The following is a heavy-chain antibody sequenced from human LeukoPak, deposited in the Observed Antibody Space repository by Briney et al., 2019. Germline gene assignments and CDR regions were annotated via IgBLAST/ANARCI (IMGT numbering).Heavy chain of an antibody. CDR1: GFTFSSYG. CDR2: ISYDGSNK. CDR3: ARDPITMTPSSYGMDV. V-gene: IGHV3-30*03. Sequence: GGSLRLSCAASGFTFSSYGMHWVRQAPGKGLEWVAVISYDGSNKYYADSVKGRFTISRDNSKNTLYLQMNSLRAEDTAVYYCARDPITMTPSSYGMDVWGQGTTVTVSS. J-gene: IGHJ6*02. D-gene: IGHD3-22*01.